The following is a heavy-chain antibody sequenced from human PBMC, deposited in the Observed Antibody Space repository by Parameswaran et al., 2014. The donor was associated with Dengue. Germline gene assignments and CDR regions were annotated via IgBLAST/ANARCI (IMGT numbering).Heavy chain of an antibody. D-gene: IGHD3-3*02. Sequence: VRQAPGKGLEWIGSIYYSGSTYYNPSLKSRVTISVDTSKNQFSLKLSSVTAADTAVYYCASPFVWGQGTTVTVSS. V-gene: IGHV4-39*01. CDR2: IYYSGST. J-gene: IGHJ6*02. CDR3: ASPFV.